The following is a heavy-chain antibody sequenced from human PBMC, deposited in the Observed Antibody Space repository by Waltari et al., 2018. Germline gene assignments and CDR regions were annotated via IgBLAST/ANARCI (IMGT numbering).Heavy chain of an antibody. CDR3: VRDQWFAFDI. D-gene: IGHD3-22*01. CDR2: IMTDGREE. V-gene: IGHV3-7*01. CDR1: GFPLRNYW. J-gene: IGHJ3*02. Sequence: EVQLVESGGGLVQPGGSLRLSCAASGFPLRNYWMSWVRQAPGKGLEWVANIMTDGREEYYVDSVRGRFTISRDNAKNSLYLQMNSLRPEDTAVYYCVRDQWFAFDIWGQGTMVTVSS.